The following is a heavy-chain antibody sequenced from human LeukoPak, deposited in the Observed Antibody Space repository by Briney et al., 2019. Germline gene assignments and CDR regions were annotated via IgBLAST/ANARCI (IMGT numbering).Heavy chain of an antibody. CDR3: ARDLSTSATWEFDY. CDR2: INLDSGGT. CDR1: RYTFTDYL. J-gene: IGHJ4*02. V-gene: IGHV1-2*02. Sequence: GASVKVSCKTSRYTFTDYLMHRVRQAPGQGLERMGWINLDSGGTKYAQRFQGRVTMPRDTPISTAYMDLSRLRSDDTAVYYCARDLSTSATWEFDYWGQGTLVTVSS. D-gene: IGHD6-25*01.